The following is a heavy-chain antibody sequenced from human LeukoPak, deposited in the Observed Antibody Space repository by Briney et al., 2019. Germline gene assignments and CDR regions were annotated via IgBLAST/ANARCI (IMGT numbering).Heavy chain of an antibody. V-gene: IGHV3-53*01. D-gene: IGHD5-24*01. CDR1: EFTVSRNY. CDR2: IFSNGDT. CDR3: TRDQMNY. J-gene: IGHJ4*02. Sequence: GGSMRLSCTASEFTVSRNYMLWVRQAPGKGLEWVSLIFSNGDTHYADSVKGRFTISRDTSKNTVSLQMNSLRVEDTAMYYCTRDQMNYWGQGTLVTVSS.